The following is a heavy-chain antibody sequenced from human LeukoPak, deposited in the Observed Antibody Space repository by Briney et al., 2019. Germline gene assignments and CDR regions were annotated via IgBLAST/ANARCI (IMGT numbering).Heavy chain of an antibody. CDR2: INPNSGGT. D-gene: IGHD6-13*01. CDR3: ARDGSQQLVGNWFDP. Sequence: ASVTVSCKASGYTFTGYYMHWVRQAPGRGLEWMGWINPNSGGTNYAQKFQGRVTMTRDTSISTAYMELSRLRSDDTAVYYCARDGSQQLVGNWFDPWGQGTPVTVSS. J-gene: IGHJ5*02. CDR1: GYTFTGYY. V-gene: IGHV1-2*02.